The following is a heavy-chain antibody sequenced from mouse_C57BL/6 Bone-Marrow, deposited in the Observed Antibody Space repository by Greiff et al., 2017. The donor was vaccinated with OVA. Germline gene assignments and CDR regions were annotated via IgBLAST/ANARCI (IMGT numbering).Heavy chain of an antibody. J-gene: IGHJ2*01. CDR3: ASAYYRRIFDY. D-gene: IGHD2-12*01. V-gene: IGHV1-55*01. CDR2: IYPGSGST. CDR1: GYTFTSYW. Sequence: VQLQQSGAELARPGASVKLSCKASGYTFTSYWITWVKQRPGQGLEWIGDIYPGSGSTNYNEKFKSKATLTVDTSSSTAYMQLSSLTSEDSAVYYCASAYYRRIFDYWGQGTTLTVSS.